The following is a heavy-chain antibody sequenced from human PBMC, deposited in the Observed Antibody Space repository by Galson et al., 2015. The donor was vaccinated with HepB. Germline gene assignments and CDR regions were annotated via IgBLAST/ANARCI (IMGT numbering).Heavy chain of an antibody. D-gene: IGHD6-13*01. V-gene: IGHV3-7*03. CDR2: IKEDGSEK. CDR3: ARDPRIAAAGYGMDV. CDR1: GFTFSSYW. Sequence: SLRLSCAASGFTFSSYWMTWVRQAPGKGLEWVANIKEDGSEKYYVDSVKGRFTISRDNAKNPLYLQMNSLRAEDTAVYHCARDPRIAAAGYGMDVWGQGTTVTVSS. J-gene: IGHJ6*02.